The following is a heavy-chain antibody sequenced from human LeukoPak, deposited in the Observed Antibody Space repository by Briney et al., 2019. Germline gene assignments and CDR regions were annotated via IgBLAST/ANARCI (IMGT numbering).Heavy chain of an antibody. D-gene: IGHD6-13*01. J-gene: IGHJ3*02. CDR3: ARGYIAAAGGAFDI. Sequence: SVKVSCKASGGTFSSYAISWVRQAPGQGLEWMGGIIPIFGAANYAQKFQGRVTITADESTSTAYMELSSLRSEDTAVYYCARGYIAAAGGAFDIWGQGTMVTVSS. CDR1: GGTFSSYA. V-gene: IGHV1-69*13. CDR2: IIPIFGAA.